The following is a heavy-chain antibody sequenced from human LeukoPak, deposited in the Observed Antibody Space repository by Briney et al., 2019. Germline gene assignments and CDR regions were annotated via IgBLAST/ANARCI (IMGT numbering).Heavy chain of an antibody. Sequence: GRSLRLSCAASGFTFSSYGMHWVRQAPGKGLEWVAVISYDGSNKYYADSVKGRFTISRDSSKNTLYLQMNSLRAEDTAVYYCARDRMRWLQSYYFDYWGQGTLVTVSS. J-gene: IGHJ4*02. CDR3: ARDRMRWLQSYYFDY. D-gene: IGHD5-24*01. V-gene: IGHV3-30*03. CDR2: ISYDGSNK. CDR1: GFTFSSYG.